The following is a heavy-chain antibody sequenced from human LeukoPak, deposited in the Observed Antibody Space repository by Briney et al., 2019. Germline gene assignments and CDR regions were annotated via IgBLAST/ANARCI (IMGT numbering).Heavy chain of an antibody. D-gene: IGHD6-19*01. CDR3: ARIAVAGMLDY. CDR1: GYTFTSYD. CDR2: MNPNSGNT. V-gene: IGHV1-8*01. J-gene: IGHJ4*02. Sequence: ASVKVSCKASGYTFTSYDINWVRQATGQGLEWMGWMNPNSGNTGYAQKFQGRVTMTTDTSTSTAYMELRSLRSDDTAVYYCARIAVAGMLDYWGQGTLVTVSS.